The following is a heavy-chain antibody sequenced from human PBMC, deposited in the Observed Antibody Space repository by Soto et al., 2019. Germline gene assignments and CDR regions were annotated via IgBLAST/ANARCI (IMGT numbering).Heavy chain of an antibody. D-gene: IGHD6-13*01. CDR3: AKDMGLAAAGTSDY. V-gene: IGHV3-43*01. CDR1: GFTFDDYT. Sequence: GGSLRLSCAASGFTFDDYTMHWVRQAPGKGLEWVSLISWDGGSTYYADSVKGRFTISRDNSKNSLYLQMNSLRTEDTALYYCAKDMGLAAAGTSDYWGQGTLVTVSS. CDR2: ISWDGGST. J-gene: IGHJ4*02.